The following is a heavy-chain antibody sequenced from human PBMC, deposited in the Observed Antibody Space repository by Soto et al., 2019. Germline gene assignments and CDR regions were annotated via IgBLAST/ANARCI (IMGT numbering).Heavy chain of an antibody. D-gene: IGHD4-17*01. CDR3: ARGGDCNDYALWSY. CDR2: IYPSGGT. J-gene: IGHJ4*02. CDR1: GGSITSRGYA. V-gene: IGHV4-30-2*01. Sequence: QLQLHQSGSGLVKPSQTLSLTCGVSGGSITSRGYAWIWLRQTPGKGLEWIGYIYPSGGTYYTPSLSSPVTISLDTSKNQFSLRLPSVTAAATAVYYCARGGDCNDYALWSYWGQGTLVTVS.